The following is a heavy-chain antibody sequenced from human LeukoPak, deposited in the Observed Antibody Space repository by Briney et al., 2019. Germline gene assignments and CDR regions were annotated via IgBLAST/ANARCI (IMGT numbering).Heavy chain of an antibody. J-gene: IGHJ4*02. CDR1: GGSFSGYC. D-gene: IGHD2-8*01. CDR2: INHSGST. CDR3: ARGRGVLMVYAIRFDY. Sequence: SETLSLTCAVYGGSFSGYCWSWIRQPPGKGLEWIGEINHSGSTNYNPSLKSRVTISVDTSKNQFSLKLSSVTAADTAVYYCARGRGVLMVYAIRFDYWGQGTLVTVSS. V-gene: IGHV4-34*01.